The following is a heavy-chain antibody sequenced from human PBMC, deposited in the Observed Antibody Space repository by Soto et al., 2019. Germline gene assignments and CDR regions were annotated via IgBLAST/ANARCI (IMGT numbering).Heavy chain of an antibody. CDR2: IYYSGST. D-gene: IGHD2-2*01. V-gene: IGHV4-31*03. Sequence: PSETLSLTCTVSGGSISSGGYYWGWIRQHPGKGLEWIGYIYYSGSTYYNPSLKSRVTISVDTSKNQFSLKLSSVTAADTAVYYCAREGYGGSYWCQGALVTVSS. CDR1: GGSISSGGYY. CDR3: AREGYGGSY. J-gene: IGHJ4*02.